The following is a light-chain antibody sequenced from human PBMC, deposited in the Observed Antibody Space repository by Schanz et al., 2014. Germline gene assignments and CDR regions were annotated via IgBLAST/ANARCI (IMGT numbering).Light chain of an antibody. Sequence: EVVMTQSPATLSGSPGQRATLTCRASQSIGSNLAWYQQKPGQAPRLLIYGALTRATGIPARFSGSESGTQFILTISSVQSEDFAIYYCQQYHNWPWTFGQGTKVEIK. J-gene: IGKJ1*01. V-gene: IGKV3-15*01. CDR3: QQYHNWPWT. CDR1: QSIGSN. CDR2: GAL.